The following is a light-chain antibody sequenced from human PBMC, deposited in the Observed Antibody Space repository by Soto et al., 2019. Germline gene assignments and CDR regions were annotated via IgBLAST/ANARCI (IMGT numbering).Light chain of an antibody. CDR2: KAS. V-gene: IGKV1-5*03. CDR3: QQYNSYSLLT. J-gene: IGKJ4*01. Sequence: DIQMTQSPSTLSASVGDRVTITCRASQSISSWLVWYQQKPGKAPKLLIYKASSFESGVPSRFSGSGSGTEFTLTIISLQPDDFATYYCQQYNSYSLLTFGGGTKVEIK. CDR1: QSISSW.